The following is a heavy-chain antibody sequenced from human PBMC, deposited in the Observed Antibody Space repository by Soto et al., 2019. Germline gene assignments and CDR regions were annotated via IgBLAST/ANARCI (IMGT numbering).Heavy chain of an antibody. CDR2: ISGTASRT. CDR1: GFTPTTTP. CDR3: ATSFRYFDN. Sequence: GGSLRLSCAGSGFTPTTTPLSWVRQPPGKGLEWVTTISGTASRTYYVDSVKGRFFISRDNSKNTVTLQMNNLTVDDTAVYYCATSFRYFDNWGQGTRVTVSS. V-gene: IGHV3-23*01. J-gene: IGHJ4*02. D-gene: IGHD3-9*01.